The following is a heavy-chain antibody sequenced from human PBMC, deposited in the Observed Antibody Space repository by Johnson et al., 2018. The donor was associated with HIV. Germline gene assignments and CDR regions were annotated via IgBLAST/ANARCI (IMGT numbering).Heavy chain of an antibody. Sequence: QVQLVESGGGVVLPGWSLRLSCEASGFTFSSYGMHWVRQAPGKGLEWVAFIQHDGKKELYGDSVKGRFTISRDNSKNTLYLYMTSLRSDDTTTYYCAKDWGAADGSGACDIWGQGTLVTVSS. CDR2: IQHDGKKE. CDR1: GFTFSSYG. CDR3: AKDWGAADGSGACDI. D-gene: IGHD3-10*01. V-gene: IGHV3-30*02. J-gene: IGHJ3*02.